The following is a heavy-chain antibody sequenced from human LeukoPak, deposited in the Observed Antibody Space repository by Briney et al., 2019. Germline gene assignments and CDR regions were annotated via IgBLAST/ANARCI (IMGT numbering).Heavy chain of an antibody. D-gene: IGHD3-22*01. Sequence: PGGSLRLSCAASGFTFSTYGMSWVRQAPGKGLEWVSSLSGSGGSTYYADSVKGRFTISRDNSKNTLYLQMTSLRAEDTAVYYCARDLSGYYNYWGQGTLVTVSS. CDR1: GFTFSTYG. CDR2: LSGSGGST. V-gene: IGHV3-23*01. J-gene: IGHJ4*02. CDR3: ARDLSGYYNY.